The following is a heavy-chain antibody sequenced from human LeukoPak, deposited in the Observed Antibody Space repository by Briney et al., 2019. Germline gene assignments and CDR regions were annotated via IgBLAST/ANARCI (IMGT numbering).Heavy chain of an antibody. CDR3: ARVTSPHAFDI. V-gene: IGHV4-59*01. D-gene: IGHD2-21*02. CDR2: IYYSGST. J-gene: IGHJ3*02. Sequence: SETLSLTCTVSGGSISSYYWSWIRQPPGKGLEWIGYIYYSGSTNYNPPLKSRVTISVDTSKNQFSLKLSSVTAADTAVYYCARVTSPHAFDIWGQGTMVTVSS. CDR1: GGSISSYY.